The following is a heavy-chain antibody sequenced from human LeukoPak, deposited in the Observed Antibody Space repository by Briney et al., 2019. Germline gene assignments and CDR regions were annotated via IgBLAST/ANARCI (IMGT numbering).Heavy chain of an antibody. J-gene: IGHJ4*02. Sequence: GGSLRLSCAASGFTFSGSAMHWVRQASGKGLEWVGRIRSQANSYATAYAASVKGRFTISRDDSKNTAYLQMNSLKTEDTAVYYCAKQYSSGTLWRLLLDYWGQGTLVTVSS. V-gene: IGHV3-73*01. CDR1: GFTFSGSA. CDR3: AKQYSSGTLWRLLLDY. CDR2: IRSQANSYAT. D-gene: IGHD6-19*01.